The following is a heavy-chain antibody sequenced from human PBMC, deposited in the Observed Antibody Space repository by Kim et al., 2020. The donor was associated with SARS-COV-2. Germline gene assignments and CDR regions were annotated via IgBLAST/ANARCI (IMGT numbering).Heavy chain of an antibody. Sequence: SETLSLTCTVSGGSLSSSSWSWIRQPPGKGLEWIGYIYYSGSTNYNPSLKSRVTISVDTSKNRFSLKLSSVTAADTAVYYCARPSDSSGYYYAFDIWGQGTMVTVSS. J-gene: IGHJ3*02. CDR2: IYYSGST. D-gene: IGHD3-22*01. CDR3: ARPSDSSGYYYAFDI. V-gene: IGHV4-59*08. CDR1: GGSLSSSS.